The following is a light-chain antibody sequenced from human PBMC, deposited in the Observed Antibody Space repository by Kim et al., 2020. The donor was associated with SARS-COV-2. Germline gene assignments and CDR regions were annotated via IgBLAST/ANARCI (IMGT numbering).Light chain of an antibody. CDR2: DAS. V-gene: IGKV1-33*01. Sequence: SASVEDRVTITCPASQDISNYLNWYQQKPGKAPKLLIYDASNLETGVPSRFSGSGSGTDFTFTISSLQPEDIATYYCQQSDGVPYTFGQGTKLEI. J-gene: IGKJ2*01. CDR3: QQSDGVPYT. CDR1: QDISNY.